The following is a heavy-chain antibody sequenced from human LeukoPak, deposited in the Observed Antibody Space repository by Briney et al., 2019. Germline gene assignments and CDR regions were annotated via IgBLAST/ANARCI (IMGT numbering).Heavy chain of an antibody. J-gene: IGHJ2*01. V-gene: IGHV4-59*01. CDR2: IYYSGST. CDR1: GGSISSYY. Sequence: SETLSLTCTVSGGSISSYYWSWIRQPPGKGLEWIGYIYYSGSTNYNPSLKSRVTISVDTSKNQFSLKLSSVTAADTAVYYCATSCLGYCSSTSCPTSCGWYFDLWGRGTLVTVSS. CDR3: ATSCLGYCSSTSCPTSCGWYFDL. D-gene: IGHD2-2*01.